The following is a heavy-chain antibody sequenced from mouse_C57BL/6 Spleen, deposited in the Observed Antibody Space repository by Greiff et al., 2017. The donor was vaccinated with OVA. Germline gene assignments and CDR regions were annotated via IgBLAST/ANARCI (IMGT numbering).Heavy chain of an antibody. CDR1: GYTFTSYG. CDR2: IYPRSGNT. V-gene: IGHV1-81*01. Sequence: VKLQQSGAELARPGASVKLSCKASGYTFTSYGISWVKQRTGQGLEWIGEIYPRSGNTYYNEKFKGKATLTADKSSSTAYMELRSLTSEDSAVYFCARAQLAQEAWFAYWGQGTLVTVSA. J-gene: IGHJ3*01. D-gene: IGHD4-1*02. CDR3: ARAQLAQEAWFAY.